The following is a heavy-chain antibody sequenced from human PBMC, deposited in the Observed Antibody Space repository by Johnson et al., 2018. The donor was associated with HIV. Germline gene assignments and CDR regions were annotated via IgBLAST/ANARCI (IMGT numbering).Heavy chain of an antibody. CDR2: ISSSGAGI. Sequence: QVQLVESGGGLVKPGGSLRLSCAVSGFNFSDFYMTWIRQVPGKGLECVAYISSSGAGIYYADSVRGRFTISRDNAKNSLFLQMNSLSAEDTAIYYCARDPPGRAFDVWGLGTTVTVSS. V-gene: IGHV3-11*04. J-gene: IGHJ3*01. CDR1: GFNFSDFY. CDR3: ARDPPGRAFDV.